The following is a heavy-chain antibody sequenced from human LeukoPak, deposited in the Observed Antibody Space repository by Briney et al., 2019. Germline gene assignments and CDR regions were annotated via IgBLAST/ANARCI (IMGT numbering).Heavy chain of an antibody. D-gene: IGHD2-15*01. CDR3: ASGGYCSGGSCYSHWYFDL. CDR2: IYYSGST. CDR1: GGSISSGGYY. J-gene: IGHJ2*01. V-gene: IGHV4-31*03. Sequence: SETLSLTCTVSGGSISSGGYYWSWLRQHPGKGLEWIGYIYYSGSTYYNPSLKSRVTISVDTSKNQFSLKLSSVTAADTAVYYCASGGYCSGGSCYSHWYFDLWGRGTLVTVSS.